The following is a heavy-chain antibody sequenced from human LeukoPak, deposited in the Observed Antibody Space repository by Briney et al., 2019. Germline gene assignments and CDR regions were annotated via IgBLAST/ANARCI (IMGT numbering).Heavy chain of an antibody. Sequence: GGSLRLSCAASGFTFSSYGMHWVRQAPGKGLEWVAVISYDGSNKYYADSVKGRFTISGDNSKNTLYLQMNSLRAEDTAVYYCAKTRYSSGWYPTSGPDYWGQGTLVTVSS. CDR2: ISYDGSNK. D-gene: IGHD6-19*01. J-gene: IGHJ4*02. CDR3: AKTRYSSGWYPTSGPDY. V-gene: IGHV3-30*18. CDR1: GFTFSSYG.